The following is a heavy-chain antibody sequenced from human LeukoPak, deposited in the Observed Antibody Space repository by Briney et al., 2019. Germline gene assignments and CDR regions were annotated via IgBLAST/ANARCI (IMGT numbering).Heavy chain of an antibody. CDR3: ARGYSGYDGYDY. CDR1: GGSISSGGYY. V-gene: IGHV4-31*03. D-gene: IGHD5-12*01. Sequence: PSQTLSLTCTVSGGSISSGGYYWSWIRQHPGEGLEWIGYIYYSGSTYYNPSLKSRVTISVDTSKNQFSLKLSSVTAADTAVYYCARGYSGYDGYDYWGQGTLVTVSS. J-gene: IGHJ4*02. CDR2: IYYSGST.